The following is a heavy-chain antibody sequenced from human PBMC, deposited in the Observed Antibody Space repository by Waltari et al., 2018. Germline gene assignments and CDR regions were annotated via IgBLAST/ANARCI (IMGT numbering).Heavy chain of an antibody. Sequence: QVQLVQSGAEVKEPGASVKVSCKASGYTLTGYYMHWVRQAPGQGLEWMGGSNPKRGVTNYAQKCQGRVTLTRDTSISTAYMDLSRLRSDDTAVYYCASPQRYSSSSFDYWGQGTLVTVSS. D-gene: IGHD6-6*01. V-gene: IGHV1-2*02. CDR1: GYTLTGYY. CDR2: SNPKRGVT. CDR3: ASPQRYSSSSFDY. J-gene: IGHJ4*02.